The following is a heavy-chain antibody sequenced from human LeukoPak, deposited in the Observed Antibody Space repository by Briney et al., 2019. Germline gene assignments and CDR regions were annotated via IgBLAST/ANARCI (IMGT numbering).Heavy chain of an antibody. V-gene: IGHV3-66*04. J-gene: IGHJ3*02. CDR1: GFSVSNNY. Sequence: PGGSLRLSCAASGFSVSNNYMSWVRQAPGKGLEWVSVIYSGGSTFYADSVKGRFTISRDNSKNTLYLQMNSLRAEDTAVYYCARLGPARRELPHDAFDIWGQGTMVTVSS. CDR2: IYSGGST. D-gene: IGHD1-26*01. CDR3: ARLGPARRELPHDAFDI.